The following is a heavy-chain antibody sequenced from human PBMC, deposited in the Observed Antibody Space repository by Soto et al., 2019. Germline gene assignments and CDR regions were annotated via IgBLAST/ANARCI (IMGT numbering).Heavy chain of an antibody. CDR3: ARTCGSTNDY. CDR1: GGSLSRYY. D-gene: IGHD2-21*01. Sequence: QVQLQESGPGLVKPSETLSLTCVVSGGSLSRYYWSWIRKPPGKGLEWIGYIYYSGSTNYNPSLQSRATISVDTSKNQFSLQLSSVTAADSAVYYGARTCGSTNDYWGRGTLVTVSS. J-gene: IGHJ4*02. CDR2: IYYSGST. V-gene: IGHV4-59*01.